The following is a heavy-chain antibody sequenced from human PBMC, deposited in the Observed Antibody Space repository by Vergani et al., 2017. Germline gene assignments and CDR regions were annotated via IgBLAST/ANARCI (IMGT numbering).Heavy chain of an antibody. Sequence: QVQLVQSGAEVKKPGSSVKVSCKASGGTFSSYTISWVRQAPGQGLEWMGRIIPILGIANYAQKFQGRVTITADKSTSTAYMELSSLRSEDTAVYYCARTGYCSGGSCYSDNWFDPWGQGTLVTVSS. D-gene: IGHD2-15*01. CDR1: GGTFSSYT. J-gene: IGHJ5*02. V-gene: IGHV1-69*02. CDR3: ARTGYCSGGSCYSDNWFDP. CDR2: IIPILGIA.